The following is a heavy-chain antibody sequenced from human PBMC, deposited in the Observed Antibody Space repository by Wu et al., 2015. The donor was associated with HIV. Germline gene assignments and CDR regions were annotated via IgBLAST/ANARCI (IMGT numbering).Heavy chain of an antibody. V-gene: IGHV1-69*01. J-gene: IGHJ6*02. CDR2: IIPIFGTT. D-gene: IGHD6-13*01. CDR1: RDTFSTYA. Sequence: QVQLVQSGAEVKKPGSSVKVSCKASRDTFSTYAVNWVRQAPGQGLEWMGGIIPIFGTTNYAQDFQGRVMITADESASTAYMELSFLSSEDTAVYYCASGAGWPSFGQQLETYGMDVWGQGTTVTVSS. CDR3: ASGAGWPSFGQQLETYGMDV.